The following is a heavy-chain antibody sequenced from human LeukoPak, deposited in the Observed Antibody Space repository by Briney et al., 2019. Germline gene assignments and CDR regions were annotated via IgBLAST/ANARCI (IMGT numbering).Heavy chain of an antibody. CDR2: IYHSGCT. Sequence: PSQTLSLTCTVPGDSISSTTYYSGWIRQPPGKGLEWTGSIYHSGCTYYNPPLQSRLTIPVNTSQNRFHLKLSSVTAADTAVYYCARDPSSRILRFLEWYNQIQDVFNIWGQGTMVTVSS. J-gene: IGHJ3*02. V-gene: IGHV4-39*06. D-gene: IGHD3-3*01. CDR3: ARDPSSRILRFLEWYNQIQDVFNI. CDR1: GDSISSTTYY.